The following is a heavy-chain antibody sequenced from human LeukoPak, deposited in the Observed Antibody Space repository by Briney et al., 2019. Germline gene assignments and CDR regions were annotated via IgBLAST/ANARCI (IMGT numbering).Heavy chain of an antibody. CDR1: GFAFSSYW. CDR2: INPDGGTK. J-gene: IGHJ3*01. V-gene: IGHV3-7*03. Sequence: PGGSLRLSCAASGFAFSSYWMNWVRQVPGKGLEWVAIINPDGGTKSHVDSVKGRFTISRDNAKSSLYLQMNSLRDEDTAVYYCARDPAGGSYDLWGQGTMVTVSS. CDR3: ARDPAGGSYDL. D-gene: IGHD6-13*01.